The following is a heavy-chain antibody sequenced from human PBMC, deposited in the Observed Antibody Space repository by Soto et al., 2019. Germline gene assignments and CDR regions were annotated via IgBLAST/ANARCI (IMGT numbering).Heavy chain of an antibody. CDR1: GFTFSSYS. J-gene: IGHJ4*02. CDR3: ASGSSNWAYYFDF. CDR2: ITSSGTTV. V-gene: IGHV3-48*02. D-gene: IGHD6-13*01. Sequence: EVHLVESGGGLVQPGGSLRLSCAASGFTFSSYSLNWVRQAPGKGREWVSYITSSGTTVYYADSVRGRFTISRDNAKNSLYLQMNSLRDDDTAVYYCASGSSNWAYYFDFWGQGTLVTVSS.